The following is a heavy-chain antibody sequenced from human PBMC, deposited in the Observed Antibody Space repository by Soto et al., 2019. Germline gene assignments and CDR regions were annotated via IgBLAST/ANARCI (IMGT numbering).Heavy chain of an antibody. V-gene: IGHV1-3*05. Sequence: QVQLVQSGAEEKKPGASVKVSCKASGYTFTNYAIHWVRQAPGQRLEWMGWINVGNGNTKYSQKLKGRVTFTRDTSASTADMELSSLRSEDTALYYCARRGDGMDVWGQGTTVTVYS. CDR1: GYTFTNYA. D-gene: IGHD3-10*01. J-gene: IGHJ6*02. CDR3: ARRGDGMDV. CDR2: INVGNGNT.